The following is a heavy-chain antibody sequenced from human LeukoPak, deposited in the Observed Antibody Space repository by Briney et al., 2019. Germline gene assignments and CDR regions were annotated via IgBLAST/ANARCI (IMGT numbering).Heavy chain of an antibody. D-gene: IGHD3-22*01. CDR2: IYYSGST. J-gene: IGHJ4*02. V-gene: IGHV4-59*01. CDR3: ERAPGYYYDSSGYGRYYFDY. CDR1: GGSISSYY. Sequence: SETLSLTCTVSGGSISSYYWSWIRQPPGKGLEWIGYIYYSGSTNYDPSLKSRVTISVDTSKNQFSLKLSSVTAADTAVYYCERAPGYYYDSSGYGRYYFDYWDQGTLVTVSS.